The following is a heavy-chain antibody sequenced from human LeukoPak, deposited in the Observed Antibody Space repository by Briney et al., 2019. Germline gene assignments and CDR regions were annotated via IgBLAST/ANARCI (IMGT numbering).Heavy chain of an antibody. D-gene: IGHD3-3*01. CDR3: ATDGVAVIWSRREIVAYALDI. CDR2: FDPEDGEA. Sequence: ASVKVSCKVFGYTLTELSMHWVRQAPGKGLEWMGGFDPEDGEAIYAQKFQGRVTMTEDTSTNTAYMELSSLRSEDTAVYYCATDGVAVIWSRREIVAYALDIWGQGTMVTVSS. CDR1: GYTLTELS. V-gene: IGHV1-24*01. J-gene: IGHJ3*02.